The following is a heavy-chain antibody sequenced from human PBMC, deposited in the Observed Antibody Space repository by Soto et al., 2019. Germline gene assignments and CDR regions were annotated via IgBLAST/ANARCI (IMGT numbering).Heavy chain of an antibody. CDR1: GYSFTNYG. D-gene: IGHD4-4*01. CDR3: AWSCSPLQTPYSSNWYDY. Sequence: GASVKVSCKASGYSFTNYGISWVRQAPGQGLEWMAWISGNSRNTDYAQRLQGRVSVTTDTSTATAYMELRSLRSDDTAVYYCAWSCSPLQTPYSSNWYDYWGRGTLVTVYS. V-gene: IGHV1-18*01. J-gene: IGHJ5*01. CDR2: ISGNSRNT.